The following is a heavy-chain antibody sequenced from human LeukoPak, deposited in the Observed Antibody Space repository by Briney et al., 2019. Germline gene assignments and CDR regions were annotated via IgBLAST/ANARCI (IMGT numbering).Heavy chain of an antibody. D-gene: IGHD6-19*01. CDR3: ARDRGQQWLVHGALGY. J-gene: IGHJ4*02. Sequence: ASVKVSCKASGYTFTGYYMHWVRQAPGQGLECMGWINPNSGGTNYAQKFQGRVTMTRDTSISTAYMELSRLRSDDTAVYYCARDRGQQWLVHGALGYWGQGTLVTVSS. V-gene: IGHV1-2*02. CDR1: GYTFTGYY. CDR2: INPNSGGT.